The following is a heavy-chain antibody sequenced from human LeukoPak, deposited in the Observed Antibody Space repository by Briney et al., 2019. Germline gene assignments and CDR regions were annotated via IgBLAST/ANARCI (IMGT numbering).Heavy chain of an antibody. CDR2: INPNNGNT. CDR3: ARGPPTLDAFDI. Sequence: GASVKVSCKASGYTFTDYYIHWVRQAPGQGLEWMGWINPNNGNTNYAQKLQGRVTMTTDTSTSTAYMELRSLRSDDTAVYYCARGPPTLDAFDIWGQGTMVTVSS. D-gene: IGHD1-14*01. V-gene: IGHV1-18*04. J-gene: IGHJ3*02. CDR1: GYTFTDYY.